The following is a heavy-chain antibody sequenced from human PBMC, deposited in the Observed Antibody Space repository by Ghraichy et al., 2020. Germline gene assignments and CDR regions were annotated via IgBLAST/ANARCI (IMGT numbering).Heavy chain of an antibody. D-gene: IGHD6-13*01. CDR3: AESAAAGTHTWYYYYGMDV. Sequence: ASVKVSCKASGYTFTGYYMHWVRQAPGQGLEWMGRINPNSGGTNYAQKFQGRVTMTRDTSISTAYMELSRLRSDDTAVYYCAESAAAGTHTWYYYYGMDVWGQGTTVTVSS. CDR2: INPNSGGT. J-gene: IGHJ6*02. V-gene: IGHV1-2*06. CDR1: GYTFTGYY.